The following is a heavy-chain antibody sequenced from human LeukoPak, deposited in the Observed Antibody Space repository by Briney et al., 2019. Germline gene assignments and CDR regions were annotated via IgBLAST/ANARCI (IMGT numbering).Heavy chain of an antibody. CDR2: ISYDGSNK. CDR1: GFTFSSYG. Sequence: GRSLRLSCVASGFTFSSYGMHWVRQAPGKGLEWVAVISYDGSNKYYADSVKGRFTISRDNSKNTLYLQMNSLRAEDTAVYYCAKDSSGWSHYSDYWGQGTLVTVSS. V-gene: IGHV3-30*18. CDR3: AKDSSGWSHYSDY. D-gene: IGHD6-19*01. J-gene: IGHJ4*02.